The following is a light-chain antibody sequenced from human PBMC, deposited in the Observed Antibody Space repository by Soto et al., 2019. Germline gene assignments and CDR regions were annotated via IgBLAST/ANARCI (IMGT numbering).Light chain of an antibody. CDR3: QAWDSSTDVV. J-gene: IGLJ2*01. CDR2: QDS. CDR1: KLGDKY. V-gene: IGLV3-1*01. Sequence: SYELTQPPSVSVSPGQTASITCSGDKLGDKYACWYQQKPGQSPVLVIYQDSKRPSGIPERFSGSNSGNTATLTISGTQAMEEADYYCQAWDSSTDVVFGGGTKVTVL.